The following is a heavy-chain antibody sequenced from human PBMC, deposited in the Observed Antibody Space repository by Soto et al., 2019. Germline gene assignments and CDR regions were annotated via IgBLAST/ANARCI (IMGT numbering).Heavy chain of an antibody. V-gene: IGHV1-18*01. CDR1: GYTFTRYG. Sequence: ASVKVSCKASGYTFTRYGISWVRQAPGQGLEWMGWISGYNGDTNYAREFQGRVSMTIDTSTTTAYMELRSLTSDDTALYYCAKNGQPPYYYYGLDVWGQGTKVTVSS. J-gene: IGHJ6*02. CDR3: AKNGQPPYYYYGLDV. D-gene: IGHD2-8*01. CDR2: ISGYNGDT.